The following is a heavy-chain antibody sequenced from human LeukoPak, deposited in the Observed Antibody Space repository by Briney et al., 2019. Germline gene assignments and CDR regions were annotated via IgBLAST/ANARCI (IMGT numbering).Heavy chain of an antibody. V-gene: IGHV4-31*03. CDR1: GGSISSGSYY. Sequence: SQTLSLTCTVSGGSISSGSYYWSWIRQTPAKGMEWIGEVNESGGTNISPSLRSRVILSVDTSKNQFSLKLISVTVADTAIYYCARGQGATVPQVGKNWLDPWGQGTRVTVSS. J-gene: IGHJ5*02. CDR2: VNESGGT. D-gene: IGHD1-26*01. CDR3: ARGQGATVPQVGKNWLDP.